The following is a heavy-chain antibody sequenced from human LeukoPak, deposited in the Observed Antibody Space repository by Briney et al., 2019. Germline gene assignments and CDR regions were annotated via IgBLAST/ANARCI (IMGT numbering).Heavy chain of an antibody. J-gene: IGHJ4*02. CDR1: GYTFTSYD. Sequence: ASVEVSCKASGYTFTSYDINWVRQATGQGLEWMGWMNPNSGNTGYARKFQGRVTMTRSTSIRTAYMELSSLTSEDTAVYYCAVDFVGTTNVFDYWGQGTLVTVSS. V-gene: IGHV1-8*02. CDR3: AVDFVGTTNVFDY. D-gene: IGHD1-26*01. CDR2: MNPNSGNT.